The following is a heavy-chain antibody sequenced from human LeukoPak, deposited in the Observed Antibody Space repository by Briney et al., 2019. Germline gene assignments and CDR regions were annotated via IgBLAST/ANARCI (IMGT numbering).Heavy chain of an antibody. CDR3: AKYSSGWYENGPTDY. V-gene: IGHV3-23*01. J-gene: IGHJ4*02. D-gene: IGHD6-19*01. CDR1: GFTFSSYA. CDR2: ISGSGGST. Sequence: PGGSLRLSCAASGFTFSSYAMSWVRQAPGKGLEWVSAISGSGGSTYYADSVKGRFTISRDNSKNTLYLQMNSLRAEDTAVYYCAKYSSGWYENGPTDYWGQGTLVTVSS.